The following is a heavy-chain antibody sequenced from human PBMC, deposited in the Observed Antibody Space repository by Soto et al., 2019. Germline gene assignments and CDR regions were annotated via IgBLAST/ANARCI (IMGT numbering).Heavy chain of an antibody. D-gene: IGHD5-18*01. Sequence: ASVKVSCKASGYTFTSYAMHWVRQAPGQRLEWMGWISAYNGNTNYAQKLQGRVTMTTDTSTSTAYMELSSLRSEDTAVYYCARDRGAGYSYGLPGPRYGMDVWGQGTTVTVSS. CDR3: ARDRGAGYSYGLPGPRYGMDV. CDR1: GYTFTSYA. CDR2: ISAYNGNT. V-gene: IGHV1-18*01. J-gene: IGHJ6*02.